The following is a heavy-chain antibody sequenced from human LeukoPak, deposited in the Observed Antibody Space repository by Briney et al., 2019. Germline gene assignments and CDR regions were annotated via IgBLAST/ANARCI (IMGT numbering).Heavy chain of an antibody. CDR2: ISSSGSSI. J-gene: IGHJ6*03. CDR1: GFSFSSYE. D-gene: IGHD5-12*01. V-gene: IGHV3-48*03. CDR3: ARVVATTLGDYYYYYMDV. Sequence: GGSLRLSCAASGFSFSSYEMNWVRQAPGKGLEWISYISSSGSSISYTDSVKGRFTISRDNAKNSLYLQMNSLRAEDTAVYYCARVVATTLGDYYYYYMDVWGKGTTVTVSS.